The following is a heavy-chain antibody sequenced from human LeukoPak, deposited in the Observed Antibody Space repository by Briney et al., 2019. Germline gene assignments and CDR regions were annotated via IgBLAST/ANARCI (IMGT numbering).Heavy chain of an antibody. J-gene: IGHJ6*02. Sequence: GGSLRLSCAASGFTFGDHVMHRVRQAPGKGLEWVSGISWHSVNIDYADSVKGRFTISRGNAKNSLYLQMNSLRAEDTALYYCAKDFCSGGGCSYYFYGMDVWGQGTTVTVSS. D-gene: IGHD2-15*01. V-gene: IGHV3-9*01. CDR3: AKDFCSGGGCSYYFYGMDV. CDR2: ISWHSVNI. CDR1: GFTFGDHV.